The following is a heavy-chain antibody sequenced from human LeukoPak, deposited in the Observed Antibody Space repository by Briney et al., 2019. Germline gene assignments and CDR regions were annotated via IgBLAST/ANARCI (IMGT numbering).Heavy chain of an antibody. V-gene: IGHV3-23*01. Sequence: GGSLRLSCEVSRFTFSSYAMSWVRQAPGKGLEWVSTISAAGGTTYYADFVKGRFTISRDNSKNTLYLQMNSLRAEDTAVYYCAKGKTTGGGPGYYFDYWGQGTLVTASS. CDR2: ISAAGGTT. CDR3: AKGKTTGGGPGYYFDY. D-gene: IGHD3-10*01. CDR1: RFTFSSYA. J-gene: IGHJ4*02.